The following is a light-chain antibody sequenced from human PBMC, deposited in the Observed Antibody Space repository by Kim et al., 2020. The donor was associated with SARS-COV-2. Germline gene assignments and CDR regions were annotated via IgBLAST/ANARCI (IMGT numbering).Light chain of an antibody. CDR2: GKN. V-gene: IGLV3-19*01. Sequence: ALGQTVRITGQGDSLRSDYASWYQQKPGQAPVLVIYGKNNRPSGIPDRFSGSSSGNTASLTITGAQAEDEADYYCNSRDSSGNHWVFGGGTKLTVL. J-gene: IGLJ3*02. CDR1: SLRSDY. CDR3: NSRDSSGNHWV.